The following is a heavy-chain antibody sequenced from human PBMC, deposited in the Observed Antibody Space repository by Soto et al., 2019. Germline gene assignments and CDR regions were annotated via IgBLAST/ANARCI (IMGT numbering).Heavy chain of an antibody. CDR1: GDSISTVDYF. Sequence: SETLSLTCSVSGDSISTVDYFWAWIRQPPGQALEYIGYIYKSATTYYNPSFESRVAISLDTSKSQFSLNVTSVTAADTAVYFCARGRYCINGRCFPNWFDSWGQGTLVTVSS. D-gene: IGHD2-8*01. CDR2: IYKSATT. J-gene: IGHJ5*01. CDR3: ARGRYCINGRCFPNWFDS. V-gene: IGHV4-30-4*01.